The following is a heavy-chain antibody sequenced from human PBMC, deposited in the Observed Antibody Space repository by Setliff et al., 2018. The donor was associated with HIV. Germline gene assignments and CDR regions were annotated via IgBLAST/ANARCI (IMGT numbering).Heavy chain of an antibody. CDR2: IDQSGST. CDR1: GGSFSGYS. D-gene: IGHD2-2*01. Sequence: LSLTCAVYGGSFSGYSWTWIRQPPGKGLEWIGEIDQSGSTNYNPSLKSRVTTSVDTSKNQFSLRLSSVTAADTAVYYCARGLGGYCSNVSCYEADHWGQGTLVTAPQ. V-gene: IGHV4-34*01. CDR3: ARGLGGYCSNVSCYEADH. J-gene: IGHJ5*02.